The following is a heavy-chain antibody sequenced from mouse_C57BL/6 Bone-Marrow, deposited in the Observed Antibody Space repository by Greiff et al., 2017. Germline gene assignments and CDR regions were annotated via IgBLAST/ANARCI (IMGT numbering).Heavy chain of an antibody. CDR1: GYTFTSYT. CDR3: ARWLTGKWYFGV. V-gene: IGHV1-4*01. CDR2: INPSSGYT. D-gene: IGHD4-1*01. J-gene: IGHJ1*03. Sequence: VQVVESGAELARPGASVKMSCKASGYTFTSYTMHWVKQRPGQGLEWIGYINPSSGYTKYNQKFKDKATLTADKSSSTAYMQLSSLTSEDSAVYYCARWLTGKWYFGVWGTGTTVTVSS.